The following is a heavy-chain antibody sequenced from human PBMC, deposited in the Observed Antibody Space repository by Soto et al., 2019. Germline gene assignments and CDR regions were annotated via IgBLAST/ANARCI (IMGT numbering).Heavy chain of an antibody. CDR3: ARDYSSGWYVFDY. D-gene: IGHD6-19*01. CDR2: IIPILGIA. Sequence: QVQLVQSGAEVKKPGSSVKVSCKASGGTFSSYTISWVRQAPGQGLEWMGRIIPILGIANYAQKFQGRVTITADKSTSTAYMELSSLRSEDTAVYYCARDYSSGWYVFDYCGQGPLVTVSS. CDR1: GGTFSSYT. V-gene: IGHV1-69*08. J-gene: IGHJ4*02.